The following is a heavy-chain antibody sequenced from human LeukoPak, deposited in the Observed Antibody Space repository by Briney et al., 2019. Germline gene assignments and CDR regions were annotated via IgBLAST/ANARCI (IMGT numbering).Heavy chain of an antibody. J-gene: IGHJ5*02. CDR2: IYYSGST. D-gene: IGHD6-6*01. Sequence: SETLSLTCTVSGGSISSSSYYWGWIRQPPGKGLEWIGSIYYSGSTYYNPSLKSRVTISVDTSKTQFSLKLSSVPAADTAVYYCAGEGYSSSSLRNWFDPWGQGTLVTVSS. CDR3: AGEGYSSSSLRNWFDP. CDR1: GGSISSSSYY. V-gene: IGHV4-39*02.